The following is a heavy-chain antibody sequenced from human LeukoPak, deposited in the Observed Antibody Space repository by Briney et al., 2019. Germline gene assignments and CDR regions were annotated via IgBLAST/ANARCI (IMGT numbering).Heavy chain of an antibody. CDR1: GFTFSSYA. V-gene: IGHV3-23*01. Sequence: GGSLRLSCAASGFTFSSYAMSWVRQAPGKGLEWVSAITGSGGSTYYADSVKGRFTISRDNSKNTLYLQMNSLRAEDTAVYCVAKSKYYDFWSGLDYWGQGTLVTVSS. CDR3: AKSKYYDFWSGLDY. CDR2: ITGSGGST. D-gene: IGHD3-3*01. J-gene: IGHJ4*02.